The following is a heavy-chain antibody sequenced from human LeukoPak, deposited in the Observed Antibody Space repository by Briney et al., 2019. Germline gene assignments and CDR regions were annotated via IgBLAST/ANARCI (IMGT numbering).Heavy chain of an antibody. V-gene: IGHV4-59*01. Sequence: PSETLSLTCTVSGGSISSYYWSWIRQPPGKGLEWIGYVYYSGSTNYNSSLKSRVTISVDTSKNQFSLKLSSVTAADTAVYYCARGIRWTDWFDPWGQGTLVTVSS. CDR2: VYYSGST. CDR3: ARGIRWTDWFDP. J-gene: IGHJ5*02. CDR1: GGSISSYY. D-gene: IGHD4-23*01.